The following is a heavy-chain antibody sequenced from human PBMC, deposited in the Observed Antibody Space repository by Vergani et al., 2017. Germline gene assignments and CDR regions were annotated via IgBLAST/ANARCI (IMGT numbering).Heavy chain of an antibody. CDR1: GFTFSSYG. V-gene: IGHV3-30*18. J-gene: IGHJ4*02. D-gene: IGHD1-26*01. CDR3: AKARRGVYFDY. Sequence: QVHLVESGGGLVKPGGSLRLSCAASGFTFSSYGMHWVRQAPGKGLEWVAVISYDGSNKYYADSVKGRFTISRDNSKNTLYLQMNSLRAEDTAVYYCAKARRGVYFDYWGQGTLVTVSS. CDR2: ISYDGSNK.